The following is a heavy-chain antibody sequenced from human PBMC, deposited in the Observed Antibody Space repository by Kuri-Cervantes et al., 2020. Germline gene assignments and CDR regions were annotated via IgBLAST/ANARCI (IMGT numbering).Heavy chain of an antibody. V-gene: IGHV4-61*02. J-gene: IGHJ4*02. D-gene: IGHD3-9*01. CDR2: IYTSGST. CDR1: GGSISSGSYY. Sequence: LRLSCTVSGGSISSGSYYWSWIRQPAGKGLEWIGRIYTSGSTNYSPSLKSRVTISVDMSKNQFSLKLTSVTAADTAVYYCARAAGTGYYDYWGQGTLVTVSS. CDR3: ARAAGTGYYDY.